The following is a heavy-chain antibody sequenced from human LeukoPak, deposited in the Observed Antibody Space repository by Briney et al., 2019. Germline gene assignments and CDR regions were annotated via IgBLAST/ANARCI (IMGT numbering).Heavy chain of an antibody. CDR1: AGSISSGDYY. V-gene: IGHV4-61*02. J-gene: IGHJ3*02. Sequence: SSEALSLTCTVSAGSISSGDYYWSWIRQPAGKGLEWIGRIYSPGTNYNYNPSLKSRVTISIDTSKNQFSLKLTSVTAADTAVYYCARGTGTSYDSSRDAFDMWGQGTMVTVSS. D-gene: IGHD3-22*01. CDR3: ARGTGTSYDSSRDAFDM. CDR2: IYSPGTN.